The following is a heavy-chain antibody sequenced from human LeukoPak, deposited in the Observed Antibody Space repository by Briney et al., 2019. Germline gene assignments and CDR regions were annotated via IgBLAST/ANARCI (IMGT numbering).Heavy chain of an antibody. Sequence: GGSLRLSCTASGFTLSSYAMNWVRQAPGKGLEWVSGIGAGGTFTYYADSVKGRFIISRDNAENSLYLQMSSLRAEDTALYYCAREKFASAWFDYWGLGTLVTVSS. J-gene: IGHJ4*02. V-gene: IGHV3-21*01. D-gene: IGHD6-19*01. CDR2: IGAGGTFT. CDR1: GFTLSSYA. CDR3: AREKFASAWFDY.